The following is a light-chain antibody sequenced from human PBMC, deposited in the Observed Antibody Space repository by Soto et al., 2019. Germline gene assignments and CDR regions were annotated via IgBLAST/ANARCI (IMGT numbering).Light chain of an antibody. CDR3: SSYTSISTLYV. J-gene: IGLJ1*01. Sequence: SVLTQPASVSGSHGQSITISCTGSSSDVGGYVYVSWYQQHPGKTPKLMIYEVSNRPSGVSNRFSGSKSDNTASLTISGLQAEDEADYYCSSYTSISTLYVFGTGTKVTVL. CDR2: EVS. CDR1: SSDVGGYVY. V-gene: IGLV2-14*01.